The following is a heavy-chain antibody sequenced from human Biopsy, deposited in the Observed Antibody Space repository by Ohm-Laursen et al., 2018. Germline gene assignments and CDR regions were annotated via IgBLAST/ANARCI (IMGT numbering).Heavy chain of an antibody. J-gene: IGHJ4*02. D-gene: IGHD4-11*01. V-gene: IGHV3-53*01. CDR1: GLTVSSNY. Sequence: SLRLSCTAAGLTVSSNYMNWVRQAPGKGLEWVSVFYINGTTYYTDSVKGQFTISRDNSKNTVYLQMNSLRAEDTAIYYCARDSTINTVTTADYWGQGTLVTVSS. CDR2: FYINGTT. CDR3: ARDSTINTVTTADY.